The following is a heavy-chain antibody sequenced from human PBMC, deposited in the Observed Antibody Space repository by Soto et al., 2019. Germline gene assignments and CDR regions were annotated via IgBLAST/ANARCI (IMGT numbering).Heavy chain of an antibody. J-gene: IGHJ5*01. D-gene: IGHD2-21*01. CDR2: IDPYDTGI. Sequence: GGSLRLSGAAFGFAFSSEWIHWVRQAPWKGLVWVSRIDPYDTGITYADSVKGRFTISRDNAKNTLYLQMNSLRAEDTAVYYCTSHSSGDRDSFGQGTLVTLCS. CDR3: TSHSSGDRDS. V-gene: IGHV3-74*01. CDR1: GFAFSSEW.